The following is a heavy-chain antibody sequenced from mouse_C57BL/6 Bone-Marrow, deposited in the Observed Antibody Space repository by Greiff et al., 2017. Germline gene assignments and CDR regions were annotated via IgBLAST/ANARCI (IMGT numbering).Heavy chain of an antibody. Sequence: QVQLQQPGAELVRPGTSVKLSCKASGYTFTSYWLHWVKQRPGQGLEWIGVIDPSDSYTNSNQKFKGKATLTVDTSSSTAYMQLSSLTSEDSAVYYCARWSGSTWYFDVWGTGTTVTVSS. CDR2: IDPSDSYT. CDR1: GYTFTSYW. J-gene: IGHJ1*03. CDR3: ARWSGSTWYFDV. D-gene: IGHD1-1*01. V-gene: IGHV1-59*01.